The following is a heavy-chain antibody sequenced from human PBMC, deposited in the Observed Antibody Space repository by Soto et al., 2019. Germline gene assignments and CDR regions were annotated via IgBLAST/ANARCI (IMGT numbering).Heavy chain of an antibody. CDR3: ARDMGFGLSDY. Sequence: QVQLVQSGAEVKKPGASVKVSCKASGYTFTSYAIYWVRQAPGQRLEWMGWINAGNGNTKYSQKFQGRVTITRDTSASTAYMELSSLGSEDTAVYYCARDMGFGLSDYWGQGTLVTVSS. D-gene: IGHD3-10*01. CDR1: GYTFTSYA. J-gene: IGHJ4*02. CDR2: INAGNGNT. V-gene: IGHV1-3*01.